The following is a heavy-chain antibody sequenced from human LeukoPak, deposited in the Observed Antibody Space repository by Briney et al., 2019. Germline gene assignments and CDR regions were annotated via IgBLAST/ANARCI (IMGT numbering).Heavy chain of an antibody. V-gene: IGHV4-59*01. CDR2: MYYSGST. D-gene: IGHD6-13*01. CDR1: GGSISSYY. CDR3: ARGDSSSWYLGAFDI. Sequence: SETLSLTCTVSGGSISSYYWSWIRQPPGKGLEWIGYMYYSGSTNYNPSLKSRVTISVDTSKNQFSLKLSSVTAADTAVYYCARGDSSSWYLGAFDIWGQGTMVTVSS. J-gene: IGHJ3*02.